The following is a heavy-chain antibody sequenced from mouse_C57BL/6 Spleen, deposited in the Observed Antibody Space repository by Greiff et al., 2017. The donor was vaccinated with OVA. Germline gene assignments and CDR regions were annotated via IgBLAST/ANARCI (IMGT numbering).Heavy chain of an antibody. CDR3: ARVVTQTFLFDY. D-gene: IGHD2-2*01. Sequence: QVQLQQSGPELVKPGASVKISCKASGYAFSSSWMNWVKQRPGKGLEWIGRIYPGDGDTNYNGKFKGKATLTADKSSSTAYMQLSSLTSEDSAVYCCARVVTQTFLFDYWGQGTTLTVSS. CDR2: IYPGDGDT. V-gene: IGHV1-82*01. J-gene: IGHJ2*01. CDR1: GYAFSSSW.